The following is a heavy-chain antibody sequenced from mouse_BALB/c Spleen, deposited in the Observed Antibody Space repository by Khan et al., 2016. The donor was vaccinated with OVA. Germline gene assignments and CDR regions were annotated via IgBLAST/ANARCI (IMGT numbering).Heavy chain of an antibody. J-gene: IGHJ4*01. CDR1: GYTFTAYD. CDR3: AREGVRGVALDY. Sequence: QVQLQQSGPELVKPGALVKISCKASGYTFTAYDINWAKQRPGQGLEWIGWIYPGDGSTQYNESFQGKATLTADKSSNTASMPLSRLTSENSAVYCCAREGVRGVALDYWGQGTSVSVSS. V-gene: IGHV1S56*01. D-gene: IGHD1-1*01. CDR2: IYPGDGST.